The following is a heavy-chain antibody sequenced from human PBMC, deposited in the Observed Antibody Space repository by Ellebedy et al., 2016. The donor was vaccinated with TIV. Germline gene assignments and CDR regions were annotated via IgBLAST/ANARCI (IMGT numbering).Heavy chain of an antibody. CDR1: GFTFDDYG. D-gene: IGHD5-18*01. V-gene: IGHV3-9*01. CDR2: ISWNSATL. CDR3: AKGTTTALVTCVDY. J-gene: IGHJ4*02. Sequence: PGGSLRLSCVASGFTFDDYGMHWVRQAPGKGLEWVSGISWNSATLDYADSVKGRFTISRDNAKNSLYLQMNRLRPEDTALYYCAKGTTTALVTCVDYWGQGTLVTVSS.